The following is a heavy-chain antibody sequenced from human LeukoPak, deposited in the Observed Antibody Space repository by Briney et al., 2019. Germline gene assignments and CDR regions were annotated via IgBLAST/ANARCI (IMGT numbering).Heavy chain of an antibody. CDR3: ARLRGVNGYSNSWFPYYFDY. J-gene: IGHJ4*02. D-gene: IGHD6-13*01. CDR2: IYYSGST. Sequence: SETLSLTCTVSGGSISSTTYYWGWIRQPPGKGLEWIGSIYYSGSTYYNPSLKSRVTISVDTSKSQFSLKLSSVTAADTAVYYCARLRGVNGYSNSWFPYYFDYWGQGTLVTVSS. V-gene: IGHV4-39*01. CDR1: GGSISSTTYY.